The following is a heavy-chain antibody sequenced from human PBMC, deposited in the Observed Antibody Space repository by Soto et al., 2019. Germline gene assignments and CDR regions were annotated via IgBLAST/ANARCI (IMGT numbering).Heavy chain of an antibody. CDR3: AKDPSTGPPDC. V-gene: IGHV3-23*01. CDR2: IHRSGADT. J-gene: IGHJ4*02. D-gene: IGHD3-9*01. Sequence: GGSLRLSCAAAGFMFSNYGMSWVRQAPGKGLQWVATIHRSGADTHYAESVRGRFTISRDNSRDTLYLQMTSLGAEDTAVYYCAKDPSTGPPDCWGQGALVTVSS. CDR1: GFMFSNYG.